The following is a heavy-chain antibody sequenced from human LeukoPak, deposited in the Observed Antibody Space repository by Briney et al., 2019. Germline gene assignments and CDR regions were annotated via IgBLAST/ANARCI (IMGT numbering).Heavy chain of an antibody. CDR1: GFTFSTYN. J-gene: IGHJ4*02. V-gene: IGHV3-21*01. Sequence: GGSLRLSCEASGFTFSTYNMNWVRQAPGKRLEWVSSITSSSSYAFYADSVKGRFTISRDNAKSSLYLQMNSLRAEDTAVYYCARDLRFGEPDYWGQGTLVSVSS. CDR3: ARDLRFGEPDY. D-gene: IGHD3-10*01. CDR2: ITSSSSYA.